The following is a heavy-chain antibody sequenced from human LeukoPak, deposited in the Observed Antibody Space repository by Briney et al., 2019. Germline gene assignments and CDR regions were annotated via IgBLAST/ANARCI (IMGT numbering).Heavy chain of an antibody. Sequence: ASVKVSCKASGYTFTGYYMHWVRQAPGQGLEWMGWINPNSGGTNYAQKFQGRVTMTRDTSISTAYMELSSLRSEDTAVYYCARAGVRGSGSYSGYMDVWGKGTTVTISS. D-gene: IGHD3-10*01. CDR2: INPNSGGT. CDR3: ARAGVRGSGSYSGYMDV. V-gene: IGHV1-2*02. J-gene: IGHJ6*03. CDR1: GYTFTGYY.